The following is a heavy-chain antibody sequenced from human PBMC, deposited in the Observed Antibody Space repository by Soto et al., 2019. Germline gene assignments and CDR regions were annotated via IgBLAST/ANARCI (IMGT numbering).Heavy chain of an antibody. J-gene: IGHJ4*02. CDR3: AKGLTGYCTNGVCYAEDY. Sequence: QVQLVESGGGVVQPGRSLRLSCAASGFTFSSYGMHWVRQAPGKGLEWVAVISYDGSNKYYADSVKGRFTISRDNSKNTLYLQMNSRRAEDTAVYYCAKGLTGYCTNGVCYAEDYWGQGTLVTVSS. CDR2: ISYDGSNK. D-gene: IGHD2-8*01. CDR1: GFTFSSYG. V-gene: IGHV3-30*18.